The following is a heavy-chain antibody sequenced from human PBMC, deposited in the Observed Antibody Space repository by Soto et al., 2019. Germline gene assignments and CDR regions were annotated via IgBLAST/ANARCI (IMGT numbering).Heavy chain of an antibody. CDR3: ARDRGSTSRHYYYYYMDV. D-gene: IGHD2-2*01. V-gene: IGHV3-21*01. CDR2: ISSSSSYI. CDR1: GFTFSSYS. J-gene: IGHJ6*03. Sequence: VQLVESGGGLVKPGGSLRLSCAASGFTFSSYSMNWVRQAPGKGLEWVSSISSSSSYIYYADSVKGRFTISRDNAKNSLYLQMNSLRAEDTAVYYCARDRGSTSRHYYYYYMDVWGKGTTVTVSS.